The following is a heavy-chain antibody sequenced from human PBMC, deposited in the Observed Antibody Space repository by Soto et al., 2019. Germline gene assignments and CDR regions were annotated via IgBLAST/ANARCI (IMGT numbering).Heavy chain of an antibody. V-gene: IGHV1-2*02. CDR1: GYTFTGYY. J-gene: IGHJ4*02. CDR2: INPKSGGT. Sequence: ASVKVSCKASGYTFTGYYVHWVRQAPGQGLEWMGWINPKSGGTKYAQKFQGRVTMTRDTSISTAYMELSSLRSDDTAVYYCATPGGPDSGGYYYFDYWGRGTLVSVSS. CDR3: ATPGGPDSGGYYYFDY. D-gene: IGHD3-22*01.